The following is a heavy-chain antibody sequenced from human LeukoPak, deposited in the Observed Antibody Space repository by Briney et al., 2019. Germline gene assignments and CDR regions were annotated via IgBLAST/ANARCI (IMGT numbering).Heavy chain of an antibody. V-gene: IGHV3-15*01. CDR3: TTAFYDYVWGSYRYTPLDY. CDR2: IKSKTDGGTT. D-gene: IGHD3-16*02. Sequence: GGSLRLSCAASGFTFSNAWMSWVRQAPGKGLEWVGRIKSKTDGGTTDYAAPVNGRFTISRDDSKNTLYLQMNSLKTEDTAVYYCTTAFYDYVWGSYRYTPLDYWGQGTLVTVSP. J-gene: IGHJ4*02. CDR1: GFTFSNAW.